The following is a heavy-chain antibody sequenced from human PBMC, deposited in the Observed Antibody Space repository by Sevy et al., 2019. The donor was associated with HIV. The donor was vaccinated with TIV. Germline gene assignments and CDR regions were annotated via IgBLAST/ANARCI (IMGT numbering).Heavy chain of an antibody. CDR2: ISYDGSNK. CDR1: GFTFSSYA. Sequence: GGSLRLSCAASGFTFSSYAMHWVRQAPGKGLEWVAVISYDGSNKYYADSVKGRFTISRDNAKNTLYLQMNSLRAEDTAVYYCARDRFPWKKESYSMYFDYWGQGTLVTVSS. V-gene: IGHV3-30-3*01. D-gene: IGHD3-10*01. CDR3: ARDRFPWKKESYSMYFDY. J-gene: IGHJ4*02.